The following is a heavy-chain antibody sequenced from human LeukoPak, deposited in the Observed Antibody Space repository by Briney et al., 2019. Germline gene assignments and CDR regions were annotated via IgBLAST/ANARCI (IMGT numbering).Heavy chain of an antibody. CDR3: ATDDGPYSGSYFDY. Sequence: GGSLRLSCATSGFTFSNVWMSWIRQGAGKGLEWVGRIKREIDGGTTDFGAPVKGRFSISRDDSQNTVYLQMNSLTIDDTAVYYCATDDGPYSGSYFDYWGQGTLVTVSS. CDR1: GFTFSNVW. D-gene: IGHD1-26*01. CDR2: IKREIDGGTT. V-gene: IGHV3-15*01. J-gene: IGHJ4*02.